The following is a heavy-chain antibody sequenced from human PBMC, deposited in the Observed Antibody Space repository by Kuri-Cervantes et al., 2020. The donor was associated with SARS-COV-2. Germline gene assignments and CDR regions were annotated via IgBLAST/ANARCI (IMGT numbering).Heavy chain of an antibody. D-gene: IGHD1/OR15-1a*01. V-gene: IGHV4-59*01. CDR1: GGSISSYY. CDR2: IYYSGST. Sequence: SETLSLTCTVSGGSISSYYWSWIRQPPGKGLEWIGYIYYSGSTNYNPSLKSRVTISVDTSKNQFSLKLSSVTAADTAVYYCARGVEQGPARSYYYYYMDVWGKGTTVTVSS. J-gene: IGHJ6*03. CDR3: ARGVEQGPARSYYYYYMDV.